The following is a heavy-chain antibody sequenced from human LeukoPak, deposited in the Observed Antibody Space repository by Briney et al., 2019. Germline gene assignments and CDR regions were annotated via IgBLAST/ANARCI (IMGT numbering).Heavy chain of an antibody. Sequence: PGGSLRLSCAASGFTFDDYGMSWVRQAPGKGLEWVSGINWNGVSTGYADSMKGRFTISRDNAKNSLYLQMNSLRAEDTALYYCARPGAGKLDFDYWGQGTLVTVSS. V-gene: IGHV3-20*04. CDR3: ARPGAGKLDFDY. CDR2: INWNGVST. D-gene: IGHD6-13*01. CDR1: GFTFDDYG. J-gene: IGHJ4*02.